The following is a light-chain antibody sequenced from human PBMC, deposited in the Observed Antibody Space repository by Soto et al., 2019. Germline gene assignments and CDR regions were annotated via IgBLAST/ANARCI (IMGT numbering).Light chain of an antibody. J-gene: IGLJ2*01. CDR3: HVWDSSSDHVV. Sequence: SYELTQPPSVSVAPGKTSRITCGGNNLGSKSVHWYQQKPGQAPVLVIYYDSDRPSGIPERFSGSNSVNTATLTISSVEAGYEADYYCHVWDSSSDHVVFGVGTKLTVL. CDR2: YDS. V-gene: IGLV3-21*04. CDR1: NLGSKS.